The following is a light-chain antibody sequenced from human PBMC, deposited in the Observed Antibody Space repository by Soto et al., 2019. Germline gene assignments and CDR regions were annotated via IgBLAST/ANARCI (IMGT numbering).Light chain of an antibody. CDR1: SGHSNYA. CDR2: LNSDGSH. V-gene: IGLV4-69*01. CDR3: QTWGSGIRV. J-gene: IGLJ3*02. Sequence: QLVLTQSPSASASLGASVKLTCTLRSGHSNYAIAWHQQQPEKGPRYLMKLNSDGSHSTGDGIPDRFSGSSSGAERYLTISSLQSEDEADYYCQTWGSGIRVFGGGTKLTVL.